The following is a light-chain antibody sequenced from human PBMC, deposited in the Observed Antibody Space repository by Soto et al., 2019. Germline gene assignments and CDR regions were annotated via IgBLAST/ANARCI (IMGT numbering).Light chain of an antibody. J-gene: IGKJ5*01. CDR1: QGISSD. V-gene: IGKV1-13*02. CDR3: QQFNSYPRT. Sequence: AIQLTQSPSSLSTSVGDRVTITCRASQGISSDLAWYQQKPGKAPKLLIYDASSLESGVPSRFRGSRSGTDFTLSISSLQPEDFATYYYQQFNSYPRTFGQGTRLEIK. CDR2: DAS.